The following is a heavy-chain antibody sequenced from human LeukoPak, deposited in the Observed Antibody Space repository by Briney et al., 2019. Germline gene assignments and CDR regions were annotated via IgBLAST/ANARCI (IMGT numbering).Heavy chain of an antibody. CDR3: ARDKSYYGHDAFDI. V-gene: IGHV1-2*02. CDR1: GYTFTGYY. CDR2: INPNSGGT. J-gene: IGHJ3*02. Sequence: SVKVSCKASGYTFTGYYMHWVRQAPGQGLEWMGWINPNSGGTNYAQKFQGRVTMTRDTSISTAYMELSSLRSEDTAVYYCARDKSYYGHDAFDIWGQGTMVTVSS. D-gene: IGHD1-26*01.